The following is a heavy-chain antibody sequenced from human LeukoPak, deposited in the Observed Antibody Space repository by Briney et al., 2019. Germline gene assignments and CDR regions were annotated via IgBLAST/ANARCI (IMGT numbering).Heavy chain of an antibody. J-gene: IGHJ4*02. CDR1: GFTFSSYA. CDR3: AKAVSYDFWSGYYNYFDY. V-gene: IGHV3-23*01. CDR2: ISGSGGGT. D-gene: IGHD3-3*01. Sequence: PGGSLRLSCAASGFTFSSYAMSWVRQAPGQGLELVSAISGSGGGTYYADSVKGRFTICRDNSKNTLYLQMHSLRAEDTAVYYCAKAVSYDFWSGYYNYFDYWGQGTLVTVSS.